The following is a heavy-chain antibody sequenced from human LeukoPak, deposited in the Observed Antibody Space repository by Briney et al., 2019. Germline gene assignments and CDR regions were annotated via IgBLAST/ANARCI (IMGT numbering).Heavy chain of an antibody. V-gene: IGHV3-23*01. Sequence: GASLRLSCAATGFTFSSYAMSWVRQAPGKGLEWVSAISGSGGSTYYADSVKGRFTISRDNSKNTLYLQMNSLRAEDTAVYYCAEEMSGIAVAGTSDYWGQGTLVTVSS. CDR1: GFTFSSYA. CDR3: AEEMSGIAVAGTSDY. D-gene: IGHD6-19*01. J-gene: IGHJ4*02. CDR2: ISGSGGST.